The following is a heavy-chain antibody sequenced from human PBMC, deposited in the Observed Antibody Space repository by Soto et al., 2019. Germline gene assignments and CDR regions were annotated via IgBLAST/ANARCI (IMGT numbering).Heavy chain of an antibody. V-gene: IGHV1-18*01. Sequence: QVQLVQSGAEVKKPGASVKVSCKASGYTFTSYGINWVRQAPGQGLEWMGWISAYNGNTNYAQKLQGRVTMTTDTSTSPAYMELRSLRSDDTAVYYCARTNAVAVALGGWFDPWGQGTLVTVSS. CDR2: ISAYNGNT. CDR3: ARTNAVAVALGGWFDP. CDR1: GYTFTSYG. J-gene: IGHJ5*02. D-gene: IGHD6-19*01.